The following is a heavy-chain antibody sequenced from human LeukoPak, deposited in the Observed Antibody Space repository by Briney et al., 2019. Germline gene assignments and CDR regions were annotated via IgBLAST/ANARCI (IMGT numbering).Heavy chain of an antibody. CDR3: ARDSARGSRIAVAVLPSYYFDY. V-gene: IGHV1-2*02. Sequence: AASVKVSCKASGYTFTGYYMHWVRQAPGQGLEWMGWINPNSGGTNYAQKFQGRVTMTRDTSISTAYMELSRLRSDDTAVYYCARDSARGSRIAVAVLPSYYFDYWGQGTLDTVSS. CDR1: GYTFTGYY. J-gene: IGHJ4*02. CDR2: INPNSGGT. D-gene: IGHD6-19*01.